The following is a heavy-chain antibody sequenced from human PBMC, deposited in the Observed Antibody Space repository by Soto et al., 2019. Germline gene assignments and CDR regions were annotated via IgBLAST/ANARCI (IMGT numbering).Heavy chain of an antibody. D-gene: IGHD2-2*01. CDR1: GFTFSTYA. CDR3: AKDSFLGYCSSTSCYGVFDY. Sequence: VGSLRLSCAASGFTFSTYAMSWVRQAPGKGLEGVSAISGSGGSTYYADSVKGRFTISRDNSKNTLYLQMNSLRAEDTAVYYCAKDSFLGYCSSTSCYGVFDYWGQGTLVTVSS. CDR2: ISGSGGST. V-gene: IGHV3-23*01. J-gene: IGHJ4*02.